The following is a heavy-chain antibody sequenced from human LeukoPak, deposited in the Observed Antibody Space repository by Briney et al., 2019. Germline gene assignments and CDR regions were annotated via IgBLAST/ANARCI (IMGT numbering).Heavy chain of an antibody. CDR2: INPSGGST. D-gene: IGHD6-19*01. Sequence: ASVKVSCKASGYTFTSYYMHWVRQAPGQGLEWMGIINPSGGSTSYAQRFQGRVTMTRDTSTSTVYMELSSLRSEDTAVYYCARVDSSGWYSTKENWFDPWGQGTLVTVSS. CDR1: GYTFTSYY. J-gene: IGHJ5*02. V-gene: IGHV1-46*01. CDR3: ARVDSSGWYSTKENWFDP.